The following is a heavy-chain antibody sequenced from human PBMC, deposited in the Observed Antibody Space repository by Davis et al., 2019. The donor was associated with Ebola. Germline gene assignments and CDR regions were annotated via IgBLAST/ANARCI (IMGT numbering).Heavy chain of an antibody. CDR3: ARETGRDAFDV. CDR1: GFTFSSVG. Sequence: GESLKISCVASGFTFSSVGMNWVRQAPGKGLEWVSFITDNGHPYYADSLKGRFAISRDNAKNSLFLQMSSLRAEDTAIYYCARETGRDAFDVWGQGTMVTVSS. J-gene: IGHJ3*01. V-gene: IGHV3-21*01. D-gene: IGHD1-26*01. CDR2: ITDNGHP.